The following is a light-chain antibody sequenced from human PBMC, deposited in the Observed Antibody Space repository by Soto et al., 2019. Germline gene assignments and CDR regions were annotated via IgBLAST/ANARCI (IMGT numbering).Light chain of an antibody. CDR1: SSDVGRYNY. CDR3: CSYAGSYTHV. J-gene: IGLJ1*01. Sequence: QSALTQPRSVSGSPGQSVTISCTGTSSDVGRYNYVSWYQQHPGKAPKLILYDVTKRPSGVPDRFSGSKSGNTASLTISGLQAEDEADYYCCSYAGSYTHVFGTGTKLTVL. CDR2: DVT. V-gene: IGLV2-11*01.